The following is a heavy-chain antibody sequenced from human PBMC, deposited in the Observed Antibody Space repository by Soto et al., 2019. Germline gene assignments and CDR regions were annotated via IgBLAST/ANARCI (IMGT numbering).Heavy chain of an antibody. CDR3: AKEGSSSRPPYGYYSGMDV. D-gene: IGHD6-13*01. CDR1: GFTFSSFG. Sequence: QVQLVESGGGVVQPGTSLRLSCAASGFTFSSFGMHWVRQAPGKGLEWVAVISYDGITKYYADSVTGRFTISRDKSTNTLGLQMNSLRADDTAVYYCAKEGSSSRPPYGYYSGMDVWGQGTTVTVSS. CDR2: ISYDGITK. J-gene: IGHJ6*02. V-gene: IGHV3-30*18.